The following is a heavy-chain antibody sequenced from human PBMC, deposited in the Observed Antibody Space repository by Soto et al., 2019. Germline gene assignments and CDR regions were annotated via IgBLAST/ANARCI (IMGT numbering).Heavy chain of an antibody. Sequence: SETLSLTCTVTGGSITTSDFFGGWIRQPPGKGLEWIGTISYRGNTYYQSSLKSRVTLSVDTSKNQFSLNLRSVTAADTAVYFCGGHLRRQVNPNWFDLWGQGTQVTVSS. J-gene: IGHJ5*02. D-gene: IGHD3-10*01. CDR2: ISYRGNT. CDR3: GGHLRRQVNPNWFDL. V-gene: IGHV4-39*01. CDR1: GGSITTSDFF.